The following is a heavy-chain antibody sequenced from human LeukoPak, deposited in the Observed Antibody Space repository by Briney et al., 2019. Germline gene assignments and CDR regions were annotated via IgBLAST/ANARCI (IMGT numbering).Heavy chain of an antibody. CDR3: ASLGPFDI. CDR1: GFTFSSYW. V-gene: IGHV3-74*01. J-gene: IGHJ3*02. CDR2: INGDGSST. Sequence: GGSLRLSCAASGFTFSSYWMHWVRQAPGKGLVWVSRINGDGSSTSYADSVKGRFTISRDNAKNTLYLQMNSLRAEDTAVYYCASLGPFDIWGQGTMVTVSS.